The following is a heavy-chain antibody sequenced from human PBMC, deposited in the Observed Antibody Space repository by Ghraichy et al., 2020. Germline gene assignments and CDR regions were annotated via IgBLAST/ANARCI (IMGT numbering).Heavy chain of an antibody. V-gene: IGHV4-59*08. Sequence: SETLSLTCIISGGSFSSYFWGWIRQPPGKGLEWVGNIFNSRRTNYNSSLKSRVTISVDTSRNQFSLKLSSVTAADTAVYYCVRYSSGGWFDPWGQGTLVAVSS. J-gene: IGHJ5*02. D-gene: IGHD2-15*01. CDR3: VRYSSGGWFDP. CDR1: GGSFSSYF. CDR2: IFNSRRT.